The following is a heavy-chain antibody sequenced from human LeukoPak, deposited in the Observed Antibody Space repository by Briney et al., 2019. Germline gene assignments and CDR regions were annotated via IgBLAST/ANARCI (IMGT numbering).Heavy chain of an antibody. D-gene: IGHD1-26*01. V-gene: IGHV4-59*02. Sequence: PSETLSLTCTVSGGSVNKYYWSWIRQSPGKGLEWLGYVHDSAGTIYNPSLKSRVTISVGTSKTQFSLKVTSVTTADTAVYYCARGEWEVPSLFDYWGQGTLVTASS. CDR2: VHDSAGT. J-gene: IGHJ4*02. CDR1: GGSVNKYY. CDR3: ARGEWEVPSLFDY.